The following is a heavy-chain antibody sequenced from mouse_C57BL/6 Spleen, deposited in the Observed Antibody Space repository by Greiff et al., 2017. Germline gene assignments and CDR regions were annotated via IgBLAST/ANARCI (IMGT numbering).Heavy chain of an antibody. CDR1: GYTFTDYY. CDR2: INPYNGGT. J-gene: IGHJ3*01. Sequence: EVQLQESGPVLVKPGASVKMSCKASGYTFTDYYMNWVKQSHGKSLEWIGVINPYNGGTSYNQKFKGKATLTVDKSSSTAYMELNSLTSEDSAVYYCARRGYGSSYSAWFAYWGQGTLVTVSA. D-gene: IGHD1-1*01. CDR3: ARRGYGSSYSAWFAY. V-gene: IGHV1-19*01.